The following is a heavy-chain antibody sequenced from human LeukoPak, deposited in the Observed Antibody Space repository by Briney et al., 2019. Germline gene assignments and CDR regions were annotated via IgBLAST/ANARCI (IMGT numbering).Heavy chain of an antibody. CDR2: IYYSGST. CDR3: ARKDYSNTFDY. D-gene: IGHD4-11*01. CDR1: GGSISSYY. Sequence: SETLSLTCTVSGGSISSYYWSWIRQPPGEGLDRIGYIYYSGSTNYNPSLKSRVTISVDTSKNQFSLKLSSVTAADTAVYYCARKDYSNTFDYWGQGTLVTVSS. V-gene: IGHV4-59*01. J-gene: IGHJ4*02.